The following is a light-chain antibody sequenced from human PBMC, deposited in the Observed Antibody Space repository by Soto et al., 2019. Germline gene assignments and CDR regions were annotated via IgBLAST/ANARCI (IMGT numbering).Light chain of an antibody. Sequence: SYVLTQPPSATVAPGETARITCGGNNIGSKSLFWYQQKAGQAPVLVIYYDTNRPSGIPERFSGSNSGNTATLTISRVEAGDEADYYCQVWDTSSDHREVFGGGTKLTVL. CDR1: NIGSKS. CDR3: QVWDTSSDHREV. V-gene: IGLV3-21*04. J-gene: IGLJ2*01. CDR2: YDT.